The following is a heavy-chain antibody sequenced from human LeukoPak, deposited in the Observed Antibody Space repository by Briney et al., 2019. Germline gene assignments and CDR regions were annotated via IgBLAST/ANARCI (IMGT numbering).Heavy chain of an antibody. D-gene: IGHD1-26*01. CDR1: GFTFSSYW. V-gene: IGHV3-21*01. Sequence: PGGSLRLSCAAPGFTFSSYWMNWVRQAPGKALEWVSSITSSSSRTFYADSVKGRYTISRDNAKNSLYLQMDSLRAEDTAVYYCARDPYSGGYGAYYYYYMDVWGKGTTVTVSS. CDR2: ITSSSSRT. J-gene: IGHJ6*03. CDR3: ARDPYSGGYGAYYYYYMDV.